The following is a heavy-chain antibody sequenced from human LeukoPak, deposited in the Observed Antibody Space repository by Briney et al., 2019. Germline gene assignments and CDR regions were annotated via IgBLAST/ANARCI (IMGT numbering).Heavy chain of an antibody. D-gene: IGHD5-18*01. CDR2: INSDGSNT. V-gene: IGHV3-74*03. J-gene: IGHJ4*02. Sequence: PGGSLRLSCAASGFTFSSYWMHWVRQGPEKGLVWVSRINSDGSNTEYADSVKGRFTISRDNAKNSLYLQMNSLRAEDTSVYYCARDLYSYPFFDCWGQGTLVTVSS. CDR3: ARDLYSYPFFDC. CDR1: GFTFSSYW.